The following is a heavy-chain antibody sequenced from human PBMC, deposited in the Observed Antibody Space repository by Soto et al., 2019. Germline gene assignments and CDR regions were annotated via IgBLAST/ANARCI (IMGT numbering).Heavy chain of an antibody. CDR3: ARDDTTGLFDF. Sequence: SETLSLTCSVSPGSMRTYYWTWIRQSPGKGLEWIGQISHTGRTKYNPSLESRVTISVDTSRKQFSLKLSSVTAADTALYYCARDDTTGLFDFWGQGTLVTVSS. CDR2: ISHTGRT. J-gene: IGHJ4*02. CDR1: PGSMRTYY. V-gene: IGHV4-59*01. D-gene: IGHD4-17*01.